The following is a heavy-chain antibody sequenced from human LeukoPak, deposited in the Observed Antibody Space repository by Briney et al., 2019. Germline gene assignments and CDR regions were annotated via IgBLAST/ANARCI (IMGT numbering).Heavy chain of an antibody. Sequence: GGSLRLSCAASGFTFSSYAMHWVRQAPGKGLEWVAVISYDGSNKYYADSVKGRFTISRDNSKNTLYLQMNSLRAEDTAVYYCASADYDSRKPFDYWGQGTLATVSS. CDR2: ISYDGSNK. V-gene: IGHV3-30-3*01. D-gene: IGHD3-22*01. CDR3: ASADYDSRKPFDY. CDR1: GFTFSSYA. J-gene: IGHJ4*02.